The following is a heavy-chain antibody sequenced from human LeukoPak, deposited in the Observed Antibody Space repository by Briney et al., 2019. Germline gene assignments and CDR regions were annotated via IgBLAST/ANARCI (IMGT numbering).Heavy chain of an antibody. D-gene: IGHD2-2*01. CDR3: ARGAIVVVPAARTYWFDL. Sequence: PSETLSLTCAVYGGSFSGYYWSWIRQPPGKGLEWIGEINHSGGTNYNPSLKSRVTISVDTSKNQFSLKLSSVTAADTAVYYCARGAIVVVPAARTYWFDLWGQGTLVTVSS. CDR2: INHSGGT. CDR1: GGSFSGYY. V-gene: IGHV4-34*01. J-gene: IGHJ5*02.